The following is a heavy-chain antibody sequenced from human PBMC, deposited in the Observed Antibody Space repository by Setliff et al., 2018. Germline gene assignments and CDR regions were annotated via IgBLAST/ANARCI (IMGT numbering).Heavy chain of an antibody. Sequence: PSETLSLTCTVSGDSFSSRPFYWGWFRQPAGKELEWIGQIYTSWSTIYNPSLKSRVTILLDTSKNQFSLTLTSVTAADTAVYYCARMTGFQYIDVWGKGTTVTVSS. CDR2: IYTSWST. CDR3: ARMTGFQYIDV. CDR1: GDSFSSRPFY. D-gene: IGHD3-3*01. V-gene: IGHV4-61*09. J-gene: IGHJ6*03.